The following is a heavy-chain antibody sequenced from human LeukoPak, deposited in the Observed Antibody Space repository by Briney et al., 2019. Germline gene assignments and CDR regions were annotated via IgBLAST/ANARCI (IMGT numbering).Heavy chain of an antibody. J-gene: IGHJ4*02. D-gene: IGHD3-22*01. CDR3: ARDHYDSSGYYFDY. Sequence: ASVKVSCKASGYTFTSYDINWVRQATGQGLEWMGWMNPNSGNTGYAQKFQGRVTITRNTSISTAYMELSSLRSEDTAVYYCARDHYDSSGYYFDYWGQGTLVTVSS. CDR2: MNPNSGNT. V-gene: IGHV1-8*03. CDR1: GYTFTSYD.